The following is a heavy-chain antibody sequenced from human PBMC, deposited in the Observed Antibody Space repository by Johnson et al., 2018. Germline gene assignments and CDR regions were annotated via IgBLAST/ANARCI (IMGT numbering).Heavy chain of an antibody. CDR3: ARGVKTLFGVNHRNYYYYYQDV. J-gene: IGHJ6*03. Sequence: QVQLQQWGAGLLKPSETLSLSCAVYGGSFSDYYWSWIRQSPGQGLEWIGEVNHSGSTNYNPSLKSRVTISVDTSKHQFSLKLRSATAADTAVYYWARGVKTLFGVNHRNYYYYYQDVWGKGTTVTASS. CDR1: GGSFSDYY. D-gene: IGHD3-3*01. CDR2: VNHSGST. V-gene: IGHV4-34*01.